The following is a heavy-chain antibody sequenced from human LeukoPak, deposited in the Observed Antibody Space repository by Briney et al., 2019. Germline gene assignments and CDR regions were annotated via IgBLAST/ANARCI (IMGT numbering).Heavy chain of an antibody. CDR3: ARGFSSSWMSFDS. J-gene: IGHJ4*02. D-gene: IGHD6-13*01. CDR2: ISYDVSVT. Sequence: PGRPLRLSCEGSGFTFHNYAIHWVRQAPGKGLEWVAVISYDVSVTYYADPVKGRFTISRDNSKNSVFLQMNSLRVDDTGVYYCARGFSSSWMSFDSWGQGTLVSVSS. CDR1: GFTFHNYA. V-gene: IGHV3-30*04.